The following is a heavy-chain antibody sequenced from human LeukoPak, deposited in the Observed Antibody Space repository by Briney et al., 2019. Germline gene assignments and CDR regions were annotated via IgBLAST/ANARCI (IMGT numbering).Heavy chain of an antibody. CDR3: ARAAETHMDIVVVPAVYDYYYYYMDV. Sequence: ASVKVSCKASGGTFSSYAISWVRQAPGQGLEWMGGIIPIFGTANYAQKFQGRVTITTDESTSTAYMELSSLRSEDTAVYYCARAAETHMDIVVVPAVYDYYYYYMDVWGKGTTVTVSS. D-gene: IGHD2-2*03. J-gene: IGHJ6*03. CDR1: GGTFSSYA. CDR2: IIPIFGTA. V-gene: IGHV1-69*05.